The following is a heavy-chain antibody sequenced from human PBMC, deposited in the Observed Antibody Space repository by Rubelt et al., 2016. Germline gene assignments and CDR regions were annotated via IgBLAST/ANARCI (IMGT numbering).Heavy chain of an antibody. D-gene: IGHD6-13*01. CDR1: GFTFSSYW. Sequence: EVQLVESGGGLVQPGGSLRLSCAASGFTFSSYWMSWVRQAPGKGLEWVANIKQDGSEQYYVDSVKGRLTISRYNAKNSLYLQMNSLRAEDTAVYYCARDLGSDSSSFGAFDIWGQGTMVTVSS. J-gene: IGHJ3*02. CDR2: IKQDGSEQ. V-gene: IGHV3-7*03. CDR3: ARDLGSDSSSFGAFDI.